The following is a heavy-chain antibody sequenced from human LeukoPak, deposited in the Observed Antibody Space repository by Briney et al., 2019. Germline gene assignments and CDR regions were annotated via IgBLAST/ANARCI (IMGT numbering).Heavy chain of an antibody. J-gene: IGHJ4*02. CDR1: GGSFSGYY. Sequence: SETLSLTCAVYGGSFSGYYWSWIRQPPGKGQEWIGEINHSGSTNYNPSLKSRVTISVDTSKNQFSLKLSSVTAADTAVYYCARDSSGYYWPYYFDYWGQGTLVTVSS. V-gene: IGHV4-34*01. D-gene: IGHD3-22*01. CDR2: INHSGST. CDR3: ARDSSGYYWPYYFDY.